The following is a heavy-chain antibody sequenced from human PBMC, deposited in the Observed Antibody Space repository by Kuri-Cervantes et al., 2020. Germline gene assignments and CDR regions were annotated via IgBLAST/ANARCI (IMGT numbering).Heavy chain of an antibody. Sequence: SVKVSCKASGYTFTSYAMNWVRQAPGQAREWMGWINTNTWNPTYAQGFTGRFVFSLDTSVSTAYLQISSLKAEDTAVYYCAREGSGGYDPLYYFDYWGQGTLVTVSS. D-gene: IGHD5-12*01. CDR2: INTNTWNP. CDR3: AREGSGGYDPLYYFDY. CDR1: GYTFTSYA. V-gene: IGHV7-4-1*02. J-gene: IGHJ4*02.